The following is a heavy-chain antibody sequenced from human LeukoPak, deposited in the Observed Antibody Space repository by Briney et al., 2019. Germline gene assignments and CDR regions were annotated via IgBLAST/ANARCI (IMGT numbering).Heavy chain of an antibody. CDR1: GGSISSGAFY. D-gene: IGHD1-14*01. Sequence: SETLSLTCTVSGGSISSGAFYWSWIRQHPGKVLEWIGYIYYSGSTYYNPSLKSRVTISVDTSKNQFSLKLSSATAAHTAVSYCARHNGRITRAFDIWGQGTMVTVSS. CDR3: ARHNGRITRAFDI. CDR2: IYYSGST. J-gene: IGHJ3*02. V-gene: IGHV4-31*03.